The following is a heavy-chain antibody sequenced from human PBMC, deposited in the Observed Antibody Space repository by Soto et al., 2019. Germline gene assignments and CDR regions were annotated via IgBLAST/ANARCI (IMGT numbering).Heavy chain of an antibody. CDR1: GFTFSNYG. J-gene: IGHJ4*02. Sequence: PGGSLRLSCAASGFTFSNYGMHWVRQAPGKGLEWVAVISNNGRDKYHAETVKGRITISRDNSKNTLYLQMNSLRADDTAVYYCAKDSGRGSADYYFDFWGQGTLVTVSS. CDR3: AKDSGRGSADYYFDF. CDR2: ISNNGRDK. D-gene: IGHD3-10*01. V-gene: IGHV3-30*18.